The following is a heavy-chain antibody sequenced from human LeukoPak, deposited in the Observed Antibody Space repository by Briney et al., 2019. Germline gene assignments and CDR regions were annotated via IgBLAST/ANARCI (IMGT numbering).Heavy chain of an antibody. CDR3: ARDQSRGCFDY. J-gene: IGHJ4*02. Sequence: GGSLRLSCAASGFTFSSYAMHWVRQAPGKGLEWVAVISYDGSNKYYADSVKGRFTISRDNSKNTLYLQMNSLRAEGTAVYYCARDQSRGCFDYWGQGTLVTVSS. CDR1: GFTFSSYA. V-gene: IGHV3-30-3*01. D-gene: IGHD5-12*01. CDR2: ISYDGSNK.